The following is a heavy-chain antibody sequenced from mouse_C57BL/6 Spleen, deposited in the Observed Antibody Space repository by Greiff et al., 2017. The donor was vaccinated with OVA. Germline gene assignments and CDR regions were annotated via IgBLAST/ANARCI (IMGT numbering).Heavy chain of an antibody. V-gene: IGHV1-53*01. D-gene: IGHD2-2*01. Sequence: VQLQQPGTELVKPGASVKLSCKASGYTFTSYWTHWVKQRPGQGLEWIGNINPSNGGTNYNEKFKSKATLTVDKSSSTAYMQLSSLTSEDTAIYYCASGSTMVTGYYAMDYWGQGTSVTVSS. CDR2: INPSNGGT. J-gene: IGHJ4*01. CDR1: GYTFTSYW. CDR3: ASGSTMVTGYYAMDY.